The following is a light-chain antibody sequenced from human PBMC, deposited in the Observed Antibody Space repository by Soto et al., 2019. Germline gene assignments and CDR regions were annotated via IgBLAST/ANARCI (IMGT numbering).Light chain of an antibody. CDR3: QQYGSSPIT. Sequence: EIVLTQSPGTLSLSPGERVTLSCRASQSVSSNYLAWYQQKPGQAPRPLIYGASSRATGIPDRFSGSGSGTDFSLTISRLEPEDLAVYYCQQYGSSPITFGQGTRLEIK. CDR1: QSVSSNY. V-gene: IGKV3-20*01. CDR2: GAS. J-gene: IGKJ5*01.